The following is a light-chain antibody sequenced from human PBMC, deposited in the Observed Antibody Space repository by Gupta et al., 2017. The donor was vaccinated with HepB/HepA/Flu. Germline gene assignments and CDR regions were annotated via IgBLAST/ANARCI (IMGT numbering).Light chain of an antibody. Sequence: SYELTQPPSVSVSLGQMARITCSGEALPKKYAYWYQQKPGQFPVLVIYKDSERPSGIPERFSGSSSGTIVTLTISGVQAEDEADYYCLSADSSGTYRVFGGGTKQTVL. V-gene: IGLV3-16*01. CDR2: KDS. CDR1: ALPKKY. J-gene: IGLJ2*01. CDR3: LSADSSGTYRV.